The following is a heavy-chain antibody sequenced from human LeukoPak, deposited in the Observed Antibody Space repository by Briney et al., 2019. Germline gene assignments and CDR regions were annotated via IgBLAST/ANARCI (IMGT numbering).Heavy chain of an antibody. J-gene: IGHJ4*02. CDR3: ARTSRYYDILTGYAYYFDY. CDR1: GGSISSYY. Sequence: SSETLSLTCTVSGGSISSYYWSWIRQPPGKGLEWIGYIYYSGSTNYNPSLKSRVTISVDTSKNQFSLKLSSVTAADTAVYYCARTSRYYDILTGYAYYFDYWGQGTLVTVSS. V-gene: IGHV4-59*08. CDR2: IYYSGST. D-gene: IGHD3-9*01.